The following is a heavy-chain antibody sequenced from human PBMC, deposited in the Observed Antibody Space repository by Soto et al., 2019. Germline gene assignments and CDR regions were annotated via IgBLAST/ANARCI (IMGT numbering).Heavy chain of an antibody. J-gene: IGHJ4*02. CDR3: ATFPRSSKRGY. D-gene: IGHD4-4*01. CDR2: ISDGGSTI. Sequence: GGSLRLSCAASGFTFSSYEMNWARQAPGKGLEWVSYISDGGSTIYYADSVKGRFTTSRDNAKNSLYLQMNSLGAEDTAVYYCATFPRSSKRGYWGQGTLVTVSS. V-gene: IGHV3-48*03. CDR1: GFTFSSYE.